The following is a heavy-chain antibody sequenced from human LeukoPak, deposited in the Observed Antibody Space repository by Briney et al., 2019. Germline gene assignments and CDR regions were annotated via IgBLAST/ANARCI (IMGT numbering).Heavy chain of an antibody. D-gene: IGHD6-13*01. CDR2: MWYDGTNK. Sequence: GGSLRLSCAASGFTFSNCGIHWVRQAPGKGLEWVAVMWYDGTNKYYADSVKGRFTISRDNSKNTVYLQLNSLRAEDTAVYYCATTGGSWYDGSFGYWGQGTLVTVSS. CDR3: ATTGGSWYDGSFGY. J-gene: IGHJ4*02. CDR1: GFTFSNCG. V-gene: IGHV3-33*01.